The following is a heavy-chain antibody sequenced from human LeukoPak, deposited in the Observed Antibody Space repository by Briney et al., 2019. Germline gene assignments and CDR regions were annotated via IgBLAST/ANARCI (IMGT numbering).Heavy chain of an antibody. V-gene: IGHV3-7*01. CDR1: GFTFSSYW. CDR3: ARDWLAKIAVAGNFGP. J-gene: IGHJ5*02. Sequence: GGSLRLSCAASGFTFSSYWMSWVRQAPGKGLEWVANIKQDGSEKYYVDSVKGRFTISRDNAKNSLYLQMNSLRAEDTAVYYCARDWLAKIAVAGNFGPWGQGTLVTVSS. CDR2: IKQDGSEK. D-gene: IGHD6-19*01.